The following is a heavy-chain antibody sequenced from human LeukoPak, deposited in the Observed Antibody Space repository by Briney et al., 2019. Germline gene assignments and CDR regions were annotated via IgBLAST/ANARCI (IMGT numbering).Heavy chain of an antibody. V-gene: IGHV3-7*03. CDR3: ARDQYDTWSRRGNFDS. Sequence: PGGSLRLSCAVSGFTFSGFWMSWSRQAPGKGLEWVANIKLDGSEKNYVDSVKGRFTISRDNTKNSLYLQMNSLRAEDTAVFYCARDQYDTWSRRGNFDSWGQGTLVIVSS. D-gene: IGHD3-3*01. CDR1: GFTFSGFW. J-gene: IGHJ4*02. CDR2: IKLDGSEK.